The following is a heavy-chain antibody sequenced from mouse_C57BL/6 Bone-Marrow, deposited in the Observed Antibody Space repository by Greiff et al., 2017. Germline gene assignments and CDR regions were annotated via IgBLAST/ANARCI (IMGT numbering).Heavy chain of an antibody. CDR1: GFTFSSYG. V-gene: IGHV5-6*01. Sequence: EVKLMESGGDLVKPGGSLKLSCAASGFTFSSYGMSWVRQTPDKRLEWVATISSGGSYTYYPDSVKGRFTISRDNAKNTLYLQMSSLKSEDTAMYYCARSYYDYAWFAYWGQGTLVTVSA. CDR3: ARSYYDYAWFAY. CDR2: ISSGGSYT. D-gene: IGHD2-4*01. J-gene: IGHJ3*01.